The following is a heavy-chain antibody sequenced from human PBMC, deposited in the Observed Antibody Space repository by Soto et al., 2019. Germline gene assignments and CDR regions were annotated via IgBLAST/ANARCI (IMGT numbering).Heavy chain of an antibody. CDR2: IVVGSGNT. V-gene: IGHV1-58*02. J-gene: IGHJ3*02. CDR1: GFTFTSSA. D-gene: IGHD7-27*01. Sequence: ASVKVSCKASGFTFTSSAMQWVRQARGQRLEWIGWIVVGSGNTNYAQKFQERVTITRDMSTSTAYMELSSLRSEDTAVYYCAAAPFLWAAFDIWGQGTMVTVSS. CDR3: AAAPFLWAAFDI.